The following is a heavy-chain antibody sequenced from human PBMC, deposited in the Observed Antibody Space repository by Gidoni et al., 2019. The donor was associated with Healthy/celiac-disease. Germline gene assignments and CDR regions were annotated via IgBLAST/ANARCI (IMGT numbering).Heavy chain of an antibody. V-gene: IGHV4-30-4*01. CDR2: IYYSGST. D-gene: IGHD2-8*01. Sequence: QVQLQESGPGLVKPSQTLSLTCAVSGGSISSGGYYWSWIRQPPGKGLEWIGYIYYSGSTYYNPSLKSRVTISVDTSKNQFSLKLSSVTAADTAVYYCARGGHPRDVLFDYWGQGTLVTVSS. J-gene: IGHJ4*02. CDR1: GGSISSGGYY. CDR3: ARGGHPRDVLFDY.